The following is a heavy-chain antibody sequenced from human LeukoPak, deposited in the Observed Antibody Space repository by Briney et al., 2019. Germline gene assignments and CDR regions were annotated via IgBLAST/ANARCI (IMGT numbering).Heavy chain of an antibody. Sequence: ASVKVSCKASGYTFTIYGISWVRQAPGQGLEWMGWISAYNGNTNYAQKLQGRVTMTTDTSTSTAYMELRSLRSDDTAVYYCARANPYGSGSYYPPFDYWGQGTLVTVSS. J-gene: IGHJ4*02. CDR3: ARANPYGSGSYYPPFDY. CDR2: ISAYNGNT. CDR1: GYTFTIYG. D-gene: IGHD3-10*01. V-gene: IGHV1-18*01.